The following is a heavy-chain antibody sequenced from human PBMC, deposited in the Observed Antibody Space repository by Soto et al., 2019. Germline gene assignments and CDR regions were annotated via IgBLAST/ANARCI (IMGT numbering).Heavy chain of an antibody. CDR1: GFTFSSYA. V-gene: IGHV3-30-3*01. CDR3: ARDMWGSWYQFDY. Sequence: GGSLRLSCAASGFTFSSYAMHWVRQAPGKGLEWVAVISYDGSNKYYADSVKGRFTISRGNSKNTLYLQMNSLRAEDTAVYYCARDMWGSWYQFDYWGQGTLVTVSS. CDR2: ISYDGSNK. J-gene: IGHJ4*02. D-gene: IGHD6-13*01.